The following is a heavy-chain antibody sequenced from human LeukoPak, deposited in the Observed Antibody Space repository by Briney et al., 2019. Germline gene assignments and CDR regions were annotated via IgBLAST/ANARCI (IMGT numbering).Heavy chain of an antibody. D-gene: IGHD4/OR15-4a*01. CDR1: GFTFSDYS. J-gene: IGHJ1*01. CDR2: ISRRSRHV. Sequence: GGSLRLSCTDSGFTFSDYSMNWVRQAPGRGLEWVSSISRRSRHVYYAGSVKGRFTISRDNAKNSLYLQMNSLRAEDMAVYFCVRDLMGSGATTAYLHHWGQGTLVTVSS. V-gene: IGHV3-21*01. CDR3: VRDLMGSGATTAYLHH.